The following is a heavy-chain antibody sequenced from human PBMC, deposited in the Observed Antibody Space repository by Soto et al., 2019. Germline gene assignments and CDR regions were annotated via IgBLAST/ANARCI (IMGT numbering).Heavy chain of an antibody. Sequence: EVQLLESGGGLVQPGGSLRLSCTGSGFTFSSYAMNWVRQAPGKGLEWVSTISGSGGTTYYADSVKGRFTISRDNSKNTLSLQMRSLRAEDTAVYYCAKNGRAAAMYNWFDPWGQGTLVTVSS. J-gene: IGHJ5*02. CDR3: AKNGRAAAMYNWFDP. V-gene: IGHV3-23*01. CDR2: ISGSGGTT. CDR1: GFTFSSYA. D-gene: IGHD6-13*01.